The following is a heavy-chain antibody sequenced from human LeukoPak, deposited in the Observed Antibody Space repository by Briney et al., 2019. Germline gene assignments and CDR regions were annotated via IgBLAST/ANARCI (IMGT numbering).Heavy chain of an antibody. J-gene: IGHJ4*02. CDR2: IYTSGST. D-gene: IGHD6-13*01. V-gene: IGHV4-61*02. Sequence: RPSQTLSLTCTVSGGSISSGSYYWSWIQQPAGKGLEWIGRIYTSGSTNYNPSLKSRVTISVDTSKNQFSLKLSSVTAADTAVYYCAREAEGIAAAGTFDYWGQGTLVTVSS. CDR1: GGSISSGSYY. CDR3: AREAEGIAAAGTFDY.